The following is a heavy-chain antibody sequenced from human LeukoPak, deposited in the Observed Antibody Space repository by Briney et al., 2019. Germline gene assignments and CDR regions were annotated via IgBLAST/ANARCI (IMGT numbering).Heavy chain of an antibody. CDR2: FDPEDGET. Sequence: ASVKVSCKVSGYTLTELSMHWVRQAPGKGLEWMGGFDPEDGETIYAQKFQGRVTMTEDTSTDTAYMELSSLRSEDTAVYYCATESLRPDAFDIWGQGTMVTVSS. CDR3: ATESLRPDAFDI. CDR1: GYTLTELS. D-gene: IGHD4-17*01. J-gene: IGHJ3*02. V-gene: IGHV1-24*01.